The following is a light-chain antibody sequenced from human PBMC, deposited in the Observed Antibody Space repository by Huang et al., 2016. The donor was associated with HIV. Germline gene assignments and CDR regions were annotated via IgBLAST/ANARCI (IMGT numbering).Light chain of an antibody. CDR3: QQYIKWPPLT. CDR2: GAS. V-gene: IGKV3-15*01. CDR1: QSVSSH. J-gene: IGKJ4*01. Sequence: EIVMTQSPATLSVSPGERATRSVRASQSVSSHLAWSQKQPGQAPRLLIYGASTRATGIPARFSGSGSRTECTLTISSLQSEDFAVYYCQQYIKWPPLTFGGGTKVEIK.